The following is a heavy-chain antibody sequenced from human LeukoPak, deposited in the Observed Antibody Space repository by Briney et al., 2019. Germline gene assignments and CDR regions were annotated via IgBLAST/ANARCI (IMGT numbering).Heavy chain of an antibody. CDR1: GFTFSRYS. CDR3: ARDLAYSRLDY. Sequence: GGSLRLSCAASGFTFSRYSMNWVRQAPGKGLEWVSCITGNSEYIFYTDSVKGRFTISRDNAKNSLYLQMDSLRVEDTAFYYCARDLAYSRLDYWGQGMLVTVSS. CDR2: ITGNSEYI. J-gene: IGHJ4*02. D-gene: IGHD5-18*01. V-gene: IGHV3-21*01.